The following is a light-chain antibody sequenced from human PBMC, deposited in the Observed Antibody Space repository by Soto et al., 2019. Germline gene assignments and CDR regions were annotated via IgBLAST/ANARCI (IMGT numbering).Light chain of an antibody. J-gene: IGKJ1*01. Sequence: DIVLSQSPATLSLSPGERATLSCRASQSIRKHVGWYQQKPGQAPRLLIYDASTRATGIPARFSGSGSGTDFTLTISSLEPEDFAVYYCLQRNNWPRTFGQGTKLEIK. CDR2: DAS. CDR3: LQRNNWPRT. V-gene: IGKV3-11*01. CDR1: QSIRKH.